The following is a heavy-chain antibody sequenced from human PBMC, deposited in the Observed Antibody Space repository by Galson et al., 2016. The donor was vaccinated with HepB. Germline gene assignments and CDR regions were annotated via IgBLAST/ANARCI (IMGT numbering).Heavy chain of an antibody. Sequence: PALVKPTQTLTLTCTVSGFSLSTNGVGVGWIRQPPGKALEWLALIFWDDDQRYSPSLKNRVTITKDTSKNQVVLIVTDMDSADTATYYCAHRGLHDSSGYSYSPFDFWGQGILVTVSS. CDR3: AHRGLHDSSGYSYSPFDF. CDR1: GFSLSTNGVG. V-gene: IGHV2-5*02. J-gene: IGHJ4*02. CDR2: IFWDDDQ. D-gene: IGHD3-22*01.